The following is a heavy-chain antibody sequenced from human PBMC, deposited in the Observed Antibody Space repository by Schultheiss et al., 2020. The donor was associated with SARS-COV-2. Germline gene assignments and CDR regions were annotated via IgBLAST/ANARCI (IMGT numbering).Heavy chain of an antibody. CDR2: ISAYNGNT. D-gene: IGHD3-3*01. CDR3: ARGGETIFGVVTILRY. V-gene: IGHV1-18*01. Sequence: ASVKVSCKASGYTFTSYGISWVRQAPGQGLERMGWISAYNGNTNYAQKLQGRVTMTTDTSTSTAYMELRSLRSDDTAVYYWARGGETIFGVVTILRYWGQGTLVTVSS. CDR1: GYTFTSYG. J-gene: IGHJ4*02.